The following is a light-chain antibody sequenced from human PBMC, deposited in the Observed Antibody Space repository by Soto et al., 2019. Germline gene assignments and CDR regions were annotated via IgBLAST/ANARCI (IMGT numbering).Light chain of an antibody. CDR2: GAS. V-gene: IGKV3-15*01. J-gene: IGKJ1*01. CDR3: QQYNTWPRT. CDR1: QRVSSD. Sequence: EMVMTQSPATLSVSQGERATLSFRASQRVSSDLAWYQQKPGQAPRLLIYGASTRATNIPDRFSGSGSGTDFTLTITSLQSEDFAVYYCQQYNTWPRTFGQGTKVDI.